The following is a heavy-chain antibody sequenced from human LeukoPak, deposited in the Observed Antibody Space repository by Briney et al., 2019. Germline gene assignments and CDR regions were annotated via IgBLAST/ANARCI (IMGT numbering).Heavy chain of an antibody. J-gene: IGHJ4*02. CDR3: ARVEYDSSGSIPPFPLY. V-gene: IGHV4-39*07. CDR1: GGSISSSSYY. CDR2: IYYSGST. D-gene: IGHD3-22*01. Sequence: ASETLSLTCTVSGGSISSSSYYWGWIRQPPGKGLEWIGSIYYSGSTYYNPSLKSRVTISVDTSKNQFSLKLSSVTAADTAVYYCARVEYDSSGSIPPFPLYWGQGTLVTVSS.